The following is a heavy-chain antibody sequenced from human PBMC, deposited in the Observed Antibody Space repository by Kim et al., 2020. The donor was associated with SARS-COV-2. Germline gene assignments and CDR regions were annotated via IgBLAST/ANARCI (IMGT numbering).Heavy chain of an antibody. V-gene: IGHV3-11*01. CDR1: GFTFSDYY. Sequence: GGSLRLSCAASGFTFSDYYMSWIRQAPGKGLEWVSYISSSGSTIYYADSVKGRFTISRDNAKNSLYLQMNSLRAEDTAVYYCARDLRGYCTNGVCQKQIYYYYGMDVWGQGTTVTVSS. CDR2: ISSSGSTI. CDR3: ARDLRGYCTNGVCQKQIYYYYGMDV. J-gene: IGHJ6*02. D-gene: IGHD2-8*01.